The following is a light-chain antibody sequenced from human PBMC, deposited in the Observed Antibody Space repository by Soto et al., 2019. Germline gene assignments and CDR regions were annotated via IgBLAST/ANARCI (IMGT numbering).Light chain of an antibody. V-gene: IGKV1-39*01. J-gene: IGKJ4*01. CDR2: ATS. CDR1: QSIKSY. Sequence: DIQMTQSPTSLSASVGDRVTITCRASQSIKSYLNWYQQKPGKAPELLIFATSSLQSGVTPRFSGSGSGTDFTLTISSLQPQDFATYYCQQSFSISLTFGGGTKVEIK. CDR3: QQSFSISLT.